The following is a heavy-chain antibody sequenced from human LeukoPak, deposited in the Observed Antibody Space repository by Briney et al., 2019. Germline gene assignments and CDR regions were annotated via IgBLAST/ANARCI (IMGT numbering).Heavy chain of an antibody. V-gene: IGHV3-30*04. CDR3: ARESGDYGDLY. CDR1: GFTFSSYA. J-gene: IGHJ4*02. D-gene: IGHD4-17*01. Sequence: PGRSLRLSCAASGFTFSSYAMHWVRQAPGKGLEWVAVISYDGSNKYYADSVKGRFTISRDNSKNTLYLQMNSLRAEDTAVYCCARESGDYGDLYWGQGTLVTVSS. CDR2: ISYDGSNK.